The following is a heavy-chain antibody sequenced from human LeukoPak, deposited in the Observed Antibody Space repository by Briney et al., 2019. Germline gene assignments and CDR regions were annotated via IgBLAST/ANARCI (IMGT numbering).Heavy chain of an antibody. CDR2: MNPNSGNT. CDR1: GYTFTGYD. Sequence: ASVKISCKASGYTFTGYDINWVRQATGQGLEWMGWMNPNSGNTGYAQKFQGRVTMTRNTSISTAYMELSSLRSEDTAVYYCARGSRIWQAARRPRSYYYYMDVWGKGTTVTVSS. J-gene: IGHJ6*03. CDR3: ARGSRIWQAARRPRSYYYYMDV. D-gene: IGHD6-6*01. V-gene: IGHV1-8*01.